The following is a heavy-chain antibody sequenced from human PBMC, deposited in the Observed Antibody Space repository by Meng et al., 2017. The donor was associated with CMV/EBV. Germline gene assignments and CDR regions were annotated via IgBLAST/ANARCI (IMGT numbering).Heavy chain of an antibody. V-gene: IGHV1-2*02. CDR3: ARDLGTYDFWSGYLPNFDY. D-gene: IGHD3-3*01. CDR2: INPNSGGT. J-gene: IGHJ4*02. CDR1: GYTFTGYY. Sequence: ASVKVSCKASGYTFTGYYMHWVRQAPGQGLEWMGWINPNSGGTNYAQKFQGRVTMTTDTSTSTAYMELRSLRSDDTAVYYCARDLGTYDFWSGYLPNFDYWGQGTLVTVSS.